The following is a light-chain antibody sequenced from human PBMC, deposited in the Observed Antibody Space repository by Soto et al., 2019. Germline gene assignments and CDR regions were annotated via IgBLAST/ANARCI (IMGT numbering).Light chain of an antibody. Sequence: EMVLTQSPGTLSLSPGERATLSCRSSQSVSSNYLAWYQQKPDQAPRLLIYDVSGRATGIPDRFSGSGSGTDFTLTISRLEPEDFAVYYCQQYGSSPTFGQGTKVEIK. CDR3: QQYGSSPT. CDR1: QSVSSNY. V-gene: IGKV3-20*01. J-gene: IGKJ1*01. CDR2: DVS.